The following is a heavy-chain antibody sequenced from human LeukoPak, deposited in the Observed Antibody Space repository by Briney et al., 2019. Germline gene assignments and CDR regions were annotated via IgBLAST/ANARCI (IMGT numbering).Heavy chain of an antibody. CDR2: IYDSGNT. Sequence: PSETLSLTCTVSGGSISSSSYYWGWIRQPPGKGLEWIGHIYDSGNTNYNPSLKSRVTISIDTSKNHFSLKLSSVTAADTAVYYCARRSGYSLDYWGQGTLVTVSS. V-gene: IGHV4-61*05. J-gene: IGHJ4*02. D-gene: IGHD5-18*01. CDR3: ARRSGYSLDY. CDR1: GGSISSSSYY.